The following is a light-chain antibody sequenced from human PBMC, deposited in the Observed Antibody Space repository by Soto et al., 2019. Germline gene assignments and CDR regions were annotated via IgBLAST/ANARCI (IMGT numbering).Light chain of an antibody. CDR3: SSYTSSSALWV. J-gene: IGLJ3*02. V-gene: IGLV2-14*03. Sequence: QSVLTQPASVSGSPGQSITISCTGTSSDVGAFNYVSWYQQHPGSAPKLMIYDVSYRPSGVSYRFSSSKSGNTASLTISGRQAEDEADYSCSSYTSSSALWVFGGGTKLTVL. CDR2: DVS. CDR1: SSDVGAFNY.